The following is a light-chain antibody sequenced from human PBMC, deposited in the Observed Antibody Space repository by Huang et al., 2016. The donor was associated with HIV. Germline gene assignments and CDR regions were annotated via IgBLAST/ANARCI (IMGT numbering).Light chain of an antibody. CDR2: GAS. CDR3: HQFNNWPSGT. Sequence: EIVMTQSPATLSVSPGERATLSCRASQNVSTLNLAWYQQKPGQAPRLLIYGASTRAAGVPIRFSGSGSGTEFTLTISSLQSEDFAVYYCHQFNNWPSGTFGPGTKVDIK. V-gene: IGKV3-15*01. J-gene: IGKJ3*01. CDR1: QNVSTLN.